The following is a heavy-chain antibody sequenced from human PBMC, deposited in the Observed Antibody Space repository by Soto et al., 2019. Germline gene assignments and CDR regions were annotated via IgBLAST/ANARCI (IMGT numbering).Heavy chain of an antibody. CDR1: GFTFNDYA. J-gene: IGHJ4*02. V-gene: IGHV3-23*01. Sequence: GGSLRLSCAASGFTFNDYAMAWVRQAPGKGLEWVSSISGSGGHSSYADSVKGRFTISRDSVKNMLSLDMSDLRAEDTAVYYWAKDCRTLAVPGSDFDSWGQGLMVTVSS. D-gene: IGHD6-13*01. CDR3: AKDCRTLAVPGSDFDS. CDR2: ISGSGGHS.